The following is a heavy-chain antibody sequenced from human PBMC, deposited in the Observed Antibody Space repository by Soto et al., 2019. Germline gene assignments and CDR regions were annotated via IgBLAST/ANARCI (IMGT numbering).Heavy chain of an antibody. V-gene: IGHV1-69*04. CDR3: ATSYGSGYRAFDY. CDR2: VNPILSMS. J-gene: IGHJ4*02. D-gene: IGHD3-10*01. Sequence: QVQLVQSGAEVKRPGSSVKVSCKASGDTFSFYSINWVRQAPGLGLEWVGRVNPILSMSNYAQRFQGRVTMTADKSTSTAYMELSGLRSEDTAMYYCATSYGSGYRAFDYWGQGALVTVS. CDR1: GDTFSFYS.